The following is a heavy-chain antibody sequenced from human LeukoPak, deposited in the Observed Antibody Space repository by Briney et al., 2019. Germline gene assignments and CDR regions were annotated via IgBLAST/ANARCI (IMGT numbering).Heavy chain of an antibody. CDR1: GGSISSYD. J-gene: IGHJ5*02. CDR2: IRYSGST. CDR3: ARYGSAHWFDP. Sequence: PSETLSLTCTVSGGSISSYDWSWIRQPPGKGLEWIGFIRYSGSTNYNPSLKSRFTISVDTSKNQFFLRRTAVTAADTAVYYCARYGSAHWFDPWGQGTPVTVSS. V-gene: IGHV4-59*01. D-gene: IGHD4-17*01.